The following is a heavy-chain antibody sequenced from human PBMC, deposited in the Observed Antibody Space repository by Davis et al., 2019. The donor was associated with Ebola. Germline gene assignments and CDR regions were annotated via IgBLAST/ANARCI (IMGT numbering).Heavy chain of an antibody. Sequence: MPSETLSLTCAVYGGSFSGYYWSCIRQPPGKGLEWIGEINHSGSTNYNPSLKSRVTISVDTSKNQFSLKLSSVTAADTAVYYCARGGYIVVVPAATSYYYYGMDVWGQGTTVTVSS. CDR3: ARGGYIVVVPAATSYYYYGMDV. D-gene: IGHD2-2*01. CDR2: INHSGST. V-gene: IGHV4-34*01. J-gene: IGHJ6*02. CDR1: GGSFSGYY.